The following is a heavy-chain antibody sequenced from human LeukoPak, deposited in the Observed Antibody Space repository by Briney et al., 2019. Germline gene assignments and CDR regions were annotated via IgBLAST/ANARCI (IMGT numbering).Heavy chain of an antibody. CDR3: ARDFGWTWELPRAPDC. D-gene: IGHD1-26*01. Sequence: GASVKVSCKASGYTFTSYGISWVRQAPGQGLEWMGWISAYNGNTNYAQKFQGRVTMTRDTSISTAYMELSRLRSDDTAVYYCARDFGWTWELPRAPDCWGQGTLVTVSS. J-gene: IGHJ4*02. CDR2: ISAYNGNT. V-gene: IGHV1-18*01. CDR1: GYTFTSYG.